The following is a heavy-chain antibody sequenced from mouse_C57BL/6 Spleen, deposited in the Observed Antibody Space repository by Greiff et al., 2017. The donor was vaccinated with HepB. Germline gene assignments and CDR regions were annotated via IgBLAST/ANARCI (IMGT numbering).Heavy chain of an antibody. Sequence: DVQLQESGPGLVKPSQSLSLTCSVTGYSITSGYYWNWIRQFPGNKLEWMGYISYDGSNNYNPSLKNRISITRDTSKNQFFLKLNSVTTEDTATYYCAREGYYGFAYWGQGTLVTVSA. CDR2: ISYDGSN. J-gene: IGHJ3*01. CDR1: GYSITSGYY. D-gene: IGHD1-1*01. V-gene: IGHV3-6*01. CDR3: AREGYYGFAY.